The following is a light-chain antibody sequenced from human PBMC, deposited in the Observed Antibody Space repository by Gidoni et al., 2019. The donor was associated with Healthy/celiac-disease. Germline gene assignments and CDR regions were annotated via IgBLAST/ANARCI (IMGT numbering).Light chain of an antibody. V-gene: IGKV6-21*01. CDR3: HQSRSLPQT. CDR2: YAS. CDR1: QSTGSS. Sequence: EIVLTQSPDFQSVTPKEKVTITCRASQSTGSSLHWYQQQPDQSTQLLIKYASQSFSGVPSRFSGRGSGTDFTLTIYSLEAEDAATYHGHQSRSLPQTFGQGTKLEIK. J-gene: IGKJ2*01.